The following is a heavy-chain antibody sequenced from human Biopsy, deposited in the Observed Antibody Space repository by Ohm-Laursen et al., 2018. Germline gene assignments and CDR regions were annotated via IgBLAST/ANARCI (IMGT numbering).Heavy chain of an antibody. Sequence: SLRLSCAASGFTFNAYWMYWVRQVPGTGLVWVSHIKSVGSWTNYADSVKGRFTISRDNAKNTLYLQMNSLRAEDTAVYYCVSFLKDLNMSVWGQGTTVTVSS. V-gene: IGHV3-74*01. D-gene: IGHD2/OR15-2a*01. J-gene: IGHJ6*02. CDR1: GFTFNAYW. CDR2: IKSVGSWT. CDR3: VSFLKDLNMSV.